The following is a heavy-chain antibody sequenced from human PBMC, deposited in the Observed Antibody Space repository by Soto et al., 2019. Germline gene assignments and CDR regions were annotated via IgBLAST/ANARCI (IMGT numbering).Heavy chain of an antibody. V-gene: IGHV5-51*01. J-gene: IGHJ5*02. Sequence: GESLKISCKGSGYSFTSYWIGWVRQMPGKGLEWMGIIYPGDSDTRYSPSFQGQVTISAAKSISTAYLQWNSLKASDAAMYYCARLHTSDSSGYYFDPWGQGTLVTVSS. CDR3: ARLHTSDSSGYYFDP. CDR2: IYPGDSDT. CDR1: GYSFTSYW. D-gene: IGHD3-22*01.